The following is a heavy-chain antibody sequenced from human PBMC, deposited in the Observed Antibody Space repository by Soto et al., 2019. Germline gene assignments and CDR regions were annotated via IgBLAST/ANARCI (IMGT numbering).Heavy chain of an antibody. J-gene: IGHJ4*02. CDR1: GFNFNIYS. D-gene: IGHD6-19*01. Sequence: GGSLRLSCAASGFNFNIYSMNWVRQAPGKGLEWVSYITSDTATIHYADSVRGRSTISRDNAENSLFLQMNSLRDEDTAAYYCARSVAGHFDYWGQGALVTVSS. CDR2: ITSDTATI. CDR3: ARSVAGHFDY. V-gene: IGHV3-48*02.